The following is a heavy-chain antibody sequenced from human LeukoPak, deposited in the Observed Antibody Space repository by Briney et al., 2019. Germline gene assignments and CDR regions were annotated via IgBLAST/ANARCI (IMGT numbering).Heavy chain of an antibody. CDR2: IYYSGST. J-gene: IGHJ4*02. D-gene: IGHD1-7*01. Sequence: SETLSLTCTVSGGPISSHYWSWIRQPPGKGLEWIGYIYYSGSTNYNPSLKSRVTISVDTSKNQFSLKLSSVTAADTAVYYCAMGTGTTYYFDYWGQGTLVTVSS. V-gene: IGHV4-59*11. CDR1: GGPISSHY. CDR3: AMGTGTTYYFDY.